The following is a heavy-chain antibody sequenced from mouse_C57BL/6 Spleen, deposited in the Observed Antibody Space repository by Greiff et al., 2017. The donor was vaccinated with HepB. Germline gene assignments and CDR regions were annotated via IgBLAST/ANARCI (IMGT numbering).Heavy chain of an antibody. CDR2: INPSTGGT. CDR3: ARVRNYGNYFDY. Sequence: EVQLQQSGPELVKPGASVKISCKASGYSFTGYYMNWVKQSPEKSLEWIGEINPSTGGTTYNQKFKAKATLTVDKSSSTAYMQLKSLTSEDSAVYYCARVRNYGNYFDYWGQGTTLTVSS. CDR1: GYSFTGYY. V-gene: IGHV1-42*01. D-gene: IGHD2-1*01. J-gene: IGHJ2*01.